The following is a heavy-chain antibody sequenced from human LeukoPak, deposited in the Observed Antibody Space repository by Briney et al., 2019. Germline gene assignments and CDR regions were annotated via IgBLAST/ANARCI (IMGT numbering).Heavy chain of an antibody. V-gene: IGHV4-39*07. J-gene: IGHJ4*02. CDR2: IYYSGST. CDR3: ARMYTYYYDS. CDR1: GGSIGSSSYY. Sequence: ASETLSLTCTVSGGSIGSSSYYWGWIRQPPGEGLEWIGSIYYSGSTYYNPSLKSRVTISVDTSKNQFSLKLSSVTAADTAVYYCARMYTYYYDSWGQGTLVTVSS. D-gene: IGHD3-22*01.